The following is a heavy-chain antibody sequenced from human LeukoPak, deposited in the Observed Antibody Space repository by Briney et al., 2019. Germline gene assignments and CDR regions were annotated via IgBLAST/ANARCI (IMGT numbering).Heavy chain of an antibody. Sequence: SETLSLTCTVSGGSISSSSYYWGWIRQPPGKGLEWIGSIYYSGSTYYNPSLKSRVTISVDTSKNQFSLKLSSVTAADTAVYYCARHEVATPMNFDYWGQGTLVTVSS. D-gene: IGHD5-24*01. CDR3: ARHEVATPMNFDY. V-gene: IGHV4-39*01. J-gene: IGHJ4*02. CDR1: GGSISSSSYY. CDR2: IYYSGST.